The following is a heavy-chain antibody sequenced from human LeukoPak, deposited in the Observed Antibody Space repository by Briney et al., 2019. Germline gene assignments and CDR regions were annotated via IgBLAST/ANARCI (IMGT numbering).Heavy chain of an antibody. CDR1: GLTFSSYA. CDR2: ISASGGST. J-gene: IGHJ4*02. D-gene: IGHD6-13*01. CDR3: TMRVAAAGINY. V-gene: IGHV3-23*01. Sequence: GGSLRLSCAASGLTFSSYAMGWVRQAPGKGLEWVSTISASGGSTFYADSVRGRFTISRDNSKNTLYLQVSSLRAEDTALYYCTMRVAAAGINYWGQGTLVTVSS.